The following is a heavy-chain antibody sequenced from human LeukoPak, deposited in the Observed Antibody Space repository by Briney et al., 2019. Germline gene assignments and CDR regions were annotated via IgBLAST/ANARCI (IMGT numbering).Heavy chain of an antibody. CDR2: VVSSGST. CDR1: GGSISTYS. V-gene: IGHV4-59*01. CDR3: VRDLYGSGAFDI. J-gene: IGHJ3*02. D-gene: IGHD3-10*01. Sequence: PSETLSLTCTVSGGSISTYSWSWIRQPPGKGLEWIGYVVSSGSTNYNSSLKSRVTISVDTSKNQFSLKLRSVTAADTAVYYCVRDLYGSGAFDIWGQGTMVTVSS.